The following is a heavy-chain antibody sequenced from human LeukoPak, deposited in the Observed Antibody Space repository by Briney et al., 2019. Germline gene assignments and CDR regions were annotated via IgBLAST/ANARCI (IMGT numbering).Heavy chain of an antibody. CDR3: ARDLAARHFDY. D-gene: IGHD6-6*01. Sequence: GGSLRLSCAASGFTFSSYGMNWVRQAPGKGLEWVSSITGSGASTYYADSVKGRFTISRDNSKNTLYLQMNSLRGEDTAIYYCARDLAARHFDYWGQGTLVTVSS. J-gene: IGHJ4*02. CDR2: ITGSGAST. V-gene: IGHV3-23*01. CDR1: GFTFSSYG.